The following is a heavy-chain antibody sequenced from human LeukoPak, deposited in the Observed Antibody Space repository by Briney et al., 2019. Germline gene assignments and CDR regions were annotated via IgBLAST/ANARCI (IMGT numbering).Heavy chain of an antibody. D-gene: IGHD4-17*01. CDR1: GYSISSGYY. J-gene: IGHJ4*02. CDR3: ARASVDGDYDRGDY. CDR2: IHHSGST. Sequence: SETLSLTCTVSGYSISSGYYWGWIRQPPGKGLEWIGSIHHSGSTYYNPSLKSRVTISVDTSKNQFSLKLSSVTAADTAVYYCARASVDGDYDRGDYWGQGTLVTVSS. V-gene: IGHV4-38-2*02.